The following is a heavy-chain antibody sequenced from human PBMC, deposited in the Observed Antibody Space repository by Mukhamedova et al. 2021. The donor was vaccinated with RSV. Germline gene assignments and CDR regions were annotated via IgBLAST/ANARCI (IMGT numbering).Heavy chain of an antibody. CDR3: ARERVDYVWGRESRLFDS. J-gene: IGHJ4*01. D-gene: IGHD3-16*01. CDR1: GTYY. V-gene: IGHV4-31*02. CDR2: ISNSGTT. Sequence: GTYYWTWIRHHPGKGLEWIGYISNSGTTYYNPSLKSRLIMSLDTSKNHFSLKLNSVTGADTAVYYCARERVDYVWGRESRLFDSWG.